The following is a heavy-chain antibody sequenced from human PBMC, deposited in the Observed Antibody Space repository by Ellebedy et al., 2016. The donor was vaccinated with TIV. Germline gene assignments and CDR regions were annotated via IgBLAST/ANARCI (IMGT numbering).Heavy chain of an antibody. V-gene: IGHV3-23*01. CDR2: ISGSGDST. D-gene: IGHD3-9*01. J-gene: IGHJ6*02. Sequence: PGGSLRLSCAASGLTFSNYGVNWVRQAPGKGLEWVSAISGSGDSTFYADSMKGRFTVARDNANNSMYLQMSSLRAEDTATYYCGRARAPGYFAYYYYGMDVWGQGTTVTVSS. CDR1: GLTFSNYG. CDR3: GRARAPGYFAYYYYGMDV.